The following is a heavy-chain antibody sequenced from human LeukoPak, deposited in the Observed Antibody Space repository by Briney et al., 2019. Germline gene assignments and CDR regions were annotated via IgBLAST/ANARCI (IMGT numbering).Heavy chain of an antibody. V-gene: IGHV4-34*01. D-gene: IGHD6-19*01. CDR2: INHSGST. J-gene: IGHJ6*02. CDR3: ARAGYSSGWYSGYGMDV. CDR1: GGSFSGYY. Sequence: KPSETLSLTCAVYGGSFSGYYWSWIRQPPGKGLEWIGEINHSGSTNYNPSLKSRVTISVDTSKNQFSLKLSSVTAADTAVYYCARAGYSSGWYSGYGMDVWGQGTTVTVSS.